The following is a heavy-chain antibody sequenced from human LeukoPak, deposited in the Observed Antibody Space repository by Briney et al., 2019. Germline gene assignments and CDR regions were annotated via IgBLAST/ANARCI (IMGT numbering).Heavy chain of an antibody. Sequence: GGSLRLSCAASGFTFSSYAMSWVRQAPGRGLEWVSAISGSGGSTYYADSVKGRFTISRDNAKNSLYLQMNSLRAEDTAVYYCARDFGVGFDPWGQGTLVTVSS. J-gene: IGHJ5*02. CDR1: GFTFSSYA. CDR2: ISGSGGST. D-gene: IGHD3-16*01. V-gene: IGHV3-23*01. CDR3: ARDFGVGFDP.